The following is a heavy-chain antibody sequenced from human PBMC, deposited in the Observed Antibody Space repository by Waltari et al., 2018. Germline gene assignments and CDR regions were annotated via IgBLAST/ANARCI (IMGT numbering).Heavy chain of an antibody. CDR1: GFSFSSYA. CDR2: IYSGGST. Sequence: EVQLLESGGGLVQPGGSLRLSCAASGFSFSSYAISWVRQAPGKGLEWVSVIYSGGSTYYADSVKGRFTISRDNSKNTLYLQMNSLRAEDTAVYYCAKEDSTDTTLDYWGQGTLVTVSS. CDR3: AKEDSTDTTLDY. V-gene: IGHV3-23*03. J-gene: IGHJ4*02. D-gene: IGHD2-15*01.